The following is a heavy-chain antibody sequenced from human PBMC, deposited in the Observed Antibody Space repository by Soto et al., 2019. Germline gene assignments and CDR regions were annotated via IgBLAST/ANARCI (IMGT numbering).Heavy chain of an antibody. J-gene: IGHJ4*02. CDR1: GFTFRNFG. Sequence: VQVEESGGGVVQPGRSLRLSCAASGFTFRNFGMHWVRQAPGKGLEWVAVIEDDGSNEYYADSVRGRFTISRDDSKNMVYLQMNSLRGEDTAVYYCARDRSRSWAFDYWGQGTLVTVSS. CDR3: ARDRSRSWAFDY. V-gene: IGHV3-30*03. CDR2: IEDDGSNE. D-gene: IGHD6-13*01.